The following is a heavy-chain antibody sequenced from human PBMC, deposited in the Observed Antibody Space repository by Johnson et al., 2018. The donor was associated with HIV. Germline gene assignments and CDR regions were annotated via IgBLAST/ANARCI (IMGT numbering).Heavy chain of an antibody. J-gene: IGHJ3*02. Sequence: VQLVESGGGLVQPGGSLRLSCVGSGFTFSSYAMHWVRQAPGKGLEWVAVISYDGSNKYYADSVKGRFTISRDNSKNTLYLQMNSLRAEDTAVYYCARDMGHRQLARDAFDIWGQGTMVTVSS. CDR1: GFTFSSYA. D-gene: IGHD6-6*01. CDR3: ARDMGHRQLARDAFDI. V-gene: IGHV3-30*04. CDR2: ISYDGSNK.